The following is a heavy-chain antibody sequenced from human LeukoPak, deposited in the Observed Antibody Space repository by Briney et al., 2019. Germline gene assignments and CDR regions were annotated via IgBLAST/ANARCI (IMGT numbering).Heavy chain of an antibody. D-gene: IGHD3-22*01. J-gene: IGHJ4*02. CDR3: ARVGYDSSGYQTYYFDY. CDR1: GFTFDDYG. Sequence: GGSLRLSCAASGFTFDDYGMSWVRQAPGKGLVWVSGINWNGGSTGYADSVKGRFTISRDNAKNSLYLQMNSLRAEDTALYHCARVGYDSSGYQTYYFDYWGQGTLVTVSS. V-gene: IGHV3-20*01. CDR2: INWNGGST.